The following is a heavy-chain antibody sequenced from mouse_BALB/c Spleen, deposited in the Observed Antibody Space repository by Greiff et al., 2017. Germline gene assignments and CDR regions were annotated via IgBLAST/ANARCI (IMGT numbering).Heavy chain of an antibody. J-gene: IGHJ2*01. CDR2: ISSGSSTI. Sequence: EVNLVESGGGLVQPGGSRKLSCAASGFTFSSFGMHWVRQAPEKGLEWVAYISSGSSTIYYADTVKGRFTISRDNPKNTLFLQMTSLRSEDTAMYYCARGNWGLDYWGQGTTLTVSS. CDR3: ARGNWGLDY. D-gene: IGHD4-1*01. CDR1: GFTFSSFG. V-gene: IGHV5-17*02.